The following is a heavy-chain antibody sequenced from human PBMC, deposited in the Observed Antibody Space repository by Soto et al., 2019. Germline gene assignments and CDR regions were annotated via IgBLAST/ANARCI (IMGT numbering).Heavy chain of an antibody. CDR3: ARCARWLRRNWFDP. J-gene: IGHJ5*02. CDR2: INHSGST. D-gene: IGHD5-12*01. CDR1: GGSFSGYY. V-gene: IGHV4-34*01. Sequence: QVQLQQWGAGLLKPSETLSLTCAVYGGSFSGYYWSWIRQPPGKGLEWIGEINHSGSTNYNPSLKRRVTISVDTSKTQFSLKLSSVTAADTAVYYCARCARWLRRNWFDPWGQGTLVTVSS.